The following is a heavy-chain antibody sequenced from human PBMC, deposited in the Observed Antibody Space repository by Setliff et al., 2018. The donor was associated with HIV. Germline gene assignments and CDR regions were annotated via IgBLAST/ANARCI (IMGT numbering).Heavy chain of an antibody. Sequence: GGSLRLSCTASGFTFGDYTMSWVRQAPGKGLEWVGLIRGAAYGGTIEYAASVKGRFTISRDDSKSIAYLQMNSLKSEDTAVYYCTRWEGGYDYYYGMDVWGQGTTVTVSS. CDR2: IRGAAYGGTI. CDR1: GFTFGDYT. V-gene: IGHV3-49*04. J-gene: IGHJ6*02. CDR3: TRWEGGYDYYYGMDV. D-gene: IGHD1-26*01.